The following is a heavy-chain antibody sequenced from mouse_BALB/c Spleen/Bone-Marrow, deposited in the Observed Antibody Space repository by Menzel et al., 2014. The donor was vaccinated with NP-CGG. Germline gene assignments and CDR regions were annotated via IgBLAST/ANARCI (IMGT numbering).Heavy chain of an antibody. D-gene: IGHD1-1*01. CDR3: ARLSYYGRFAY. CDR1: GFDFSGYW. V-gene: IGHV4-1*02. J-gene: IGHJ3*01. Sequence: EVKLQESGGGLVQPGGSLKLSCPASGFDFSGYWMSWVRQAPGKGLEWIGEINPDSTTINYAPSRKDKFIISRDNAKNTLFLQMSKVRSEDTALYYCARLSYYGRFAYWGQETLVTVSA. CDR2: INPDSTTI.